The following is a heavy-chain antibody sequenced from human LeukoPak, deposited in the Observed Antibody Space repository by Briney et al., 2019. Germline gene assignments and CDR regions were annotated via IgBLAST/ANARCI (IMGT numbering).Heavy chain of an antibody. CDR2: IYYSGST. CDR3: ASTGRYFDPGYYYYMDV. V-gene: IGHV4-59*08. CDR1: GGSISSYY. D-gene: IGHD3-9*01. J-gene: IGHJ6*03. Sequence: SEALSLTCTVSGGSISSYYWSWIRQPPGKGLEWIGYIYYSGSTNYNPSLKSRVTISVDTSKNQFSLKLSSVTAADTAVYYCASTGRYFDPGYYYYMDVWGKGTKVTVSS.